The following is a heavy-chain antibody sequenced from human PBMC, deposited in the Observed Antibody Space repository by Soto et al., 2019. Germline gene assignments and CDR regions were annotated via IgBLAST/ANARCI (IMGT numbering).Heavy chain of an antibody. CDR1: GFTFSSYA. Sequence: PGGSLRLSCAASGFTFSSYAMSWVRQAPGKGLEWVSAISGSGGSTYYADSVKGRFTISRDNSKNTLYLQMNSLRAEDTAVYYCAKDYDFWSGYPLPYFDYWGQGTLVTVSS. CDR2: ISGSGGST. V-gene: IGHV3-23*01. D-gene: IGHD3-3*01. CDR3: AKDYDFWSGYPLPYFDY. J-gene: IGHJ4*02.